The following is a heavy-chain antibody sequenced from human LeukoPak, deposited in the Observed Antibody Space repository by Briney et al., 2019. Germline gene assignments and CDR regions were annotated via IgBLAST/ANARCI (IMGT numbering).Heavy chain of an antibody. V-gene: IGHV6-1*01. J-gene: IGHJ3*02. D-gene: IGHD2-2*01. CDR2: TYYRSKWYN. CDR1: GDTVSSNSAA. CDR3: ARVVHVYCSTTSCYVGAFDI. Sequence: SQTLSLTCAISGDTVSSNSAAWNWIRQSPSRGLEWLGRTYYRSKWYNDYAVSVKSRITINPDTSKNQFSLQLNSVTPEDTAVYYCARVVHVYCSTTSCYVGAFDIWGQGTMVTVSS.